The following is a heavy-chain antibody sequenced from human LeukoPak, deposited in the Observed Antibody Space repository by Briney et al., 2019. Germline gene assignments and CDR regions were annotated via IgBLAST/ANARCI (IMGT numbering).Heavy chain of an antibody. CDR2: IYHSGST. J-gene: IGHJ4*02. Sequence: SGTLSLTCAVSGGSISSSDWWSWVRQPPGKGLEWIGEIYHSGSTNYNPSLKSRVTISVDKSKNQFSLKLSSVTAADTAVYYCARDGEVGARYYFDYWGQGTLVTVSS. CDR3: ARDGEVGARYYFDY. D-gene: IGHD1-26*01. CDR1: GGSISSSDW. V-gene: IGHV4-4*02.